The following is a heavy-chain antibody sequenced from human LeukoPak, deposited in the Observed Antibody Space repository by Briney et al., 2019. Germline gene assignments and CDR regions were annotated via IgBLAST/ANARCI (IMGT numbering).Heavy chain of an antibody. Sequence: PGGSLRLSCAASGFTFSSYSMNWVRQAPGKGLEWVSSMSSSSSHIYYADSVKGRFTISRDNAKNSLYLQMNSLRAEDTAVYYCARDGPTGYSSGWDFDYWGQGTLVTVSS. CDR3: ARDGPTGYSSGWDFDY. D-gene: IGHD6-19*01. V-gene: IGHV3-21*01. J-gene: IGHJ4*02. CDR1: GFTFSSYS. CDR2: MSSSSSHI.